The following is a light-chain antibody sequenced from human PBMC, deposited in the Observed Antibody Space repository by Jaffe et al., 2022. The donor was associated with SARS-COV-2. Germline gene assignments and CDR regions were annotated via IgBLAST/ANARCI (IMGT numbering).Light chain of an antibody. CDR3: QQLNSYPYT. CDR1: QGFSSF. V-gene: IGKV1-9*01. Sequence: DIQLTQSPSFLSASVGDRVTITCRASQGFSSFLAWYQQKPGKAPKLLIYAASTLQSGVPSRFSGSGSGTEFTLTISTLQPEDFATYYCQQLNSYPYTFGQGTKLEIK. J-gene: IGKJ2*01. CDR2: AAS.